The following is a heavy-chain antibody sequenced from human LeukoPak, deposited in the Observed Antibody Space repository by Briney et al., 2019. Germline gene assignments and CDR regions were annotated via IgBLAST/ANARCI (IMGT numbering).Heavy chain of an antibody. CDR3: ARLDWSNWCFDL. D-gene: IGHD3/OR15-3a*01. V-gene: IGHV4-39*01. Sequence: ASETLSLTCAVSGGSISSGSYYWGWIRQPQRKGLEWIGSIYYTGSTYYNPSLKSRVTISVDTSKNQFSLNLSSVTAADTAVYYRARLDWSNWCFDLWGRGTLVIVSS. CDR2: IYYTGST. CDR1: GGSISSGSYY. J-gene: IGHJ2*01.